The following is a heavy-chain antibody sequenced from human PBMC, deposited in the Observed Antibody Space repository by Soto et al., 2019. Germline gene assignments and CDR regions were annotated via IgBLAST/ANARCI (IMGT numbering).Heavy chain of an antibody. CDR1: GGSISPYY. CDR3: ARKGAVASYAKYYMDV. J-gene: IGHJ6*03. CDR2: VYYSGNT. V-gene: IGHV4-59*01. D-gene: IGHD6-19*01. Sequence: PSETLSLTCTVSGGSISPYYWSWIRQPPGKGLEWIGYVYYSGNTNYNPSLESRVTISVDTSRNQFSLNLTSATAADTAVYYCARKGAVASYAKYYMDVWGRGTTVTVSS.